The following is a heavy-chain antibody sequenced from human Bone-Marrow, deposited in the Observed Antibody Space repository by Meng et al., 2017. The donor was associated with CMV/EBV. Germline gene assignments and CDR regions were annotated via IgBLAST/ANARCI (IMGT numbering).Heavy chain of an antibody. CDR3: ARGNSNDWAGAMNGFDI. CDR1: GYTFTSYY. CDR2: INPNNAVT. J-gene: IGHJ3*02. D-gene: IGHD3-9*01. Sequence: ASVKVSCKASGYTFTSYYIHWVRQAPGQGLEWMGWINPNNAVTNYAQKFQGRVTMTRDTSIRTVYMELARLTSDDTAVYYCARGNSNDWAGAMNGFDIWGQGSMVTVSS. V-gene: IGHV1-2*02.